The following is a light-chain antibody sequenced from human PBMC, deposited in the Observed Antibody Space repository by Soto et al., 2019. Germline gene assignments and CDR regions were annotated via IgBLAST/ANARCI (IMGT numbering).Light chain of an antibody. CDR1: QSVSSN. V-gene: IGKV3-15*01. CDR2: GAS. CDR3: QQYNNWPLST. Sequence: EIVMTQSPATLSVSPGERDTLSCRASQSVSSNLAWYQQKPGQAPRLLIYGASTRATGIPARFSGSGSGTKFTLTISSLQSADFAVYDCQQYNNWPLSTSGHGTKLEIK. J-gene: IGKJ2*01.